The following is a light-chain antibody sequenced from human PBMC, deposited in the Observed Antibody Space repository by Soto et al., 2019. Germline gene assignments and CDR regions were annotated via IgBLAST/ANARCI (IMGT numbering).Light chain of an antibody. V-gene: IGKV3-11*01. CDR3: QQRNIWPST. CDR1: QSVSSY. J-gene: IGKJ5*01. CDR2: DTS. Sequence: EIVLTQSPATLSLSPGERATLSCRASQSVSSYLAWYQQKPGQAPMLLIYDTSNRSTGIPARFSGSGSGTDFTLTISSLEPEDFAVYYCQQRNIWPSTFGHGTRLEIK.